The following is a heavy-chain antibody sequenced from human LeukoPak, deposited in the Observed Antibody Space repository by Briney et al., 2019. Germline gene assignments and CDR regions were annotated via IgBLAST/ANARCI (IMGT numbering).Heavy chain of an antibody. D-gene: IGHD1-26*01. V-gene: IGHV3-48*03. CDR3: TRDEEGASREFDY. J-gene: IGHJ4*02. Sequence: PGGSLRLSCVASGFTFSSYEMNWVRQAPGKGLEWVSYISSSGTTTFYADSVKGRFTISRDNAKNSLHLQMNSLRVEDTAVYYCTRDEEGASREFDYWGQGALVTVSS. CDR1: GFTFSSYE. CDR2: ISSSGTTT.